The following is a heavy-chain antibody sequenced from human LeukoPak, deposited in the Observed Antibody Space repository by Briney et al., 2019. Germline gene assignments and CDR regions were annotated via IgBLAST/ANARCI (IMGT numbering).Heavy chain of an antibody. CDR1: GFTFSSYA. D-gene: IGHD3-22*01. V-gene: IGHV3-23*01. CDR2: ISGSGGST. J-gene: IGHJ4*02. CDR3: AKRGYDRGGYYGYFDY. Sequence: PGGSLRLSCAVSGFTFSSYAMSWVRQAPAKGLEWVSVISGSGGSTYYADSVEGRFTISRDNSKNTLYLQMNSLKAEDTAVYYCAKRGYDRGGYYGYFDYWAQGTLVTVSS.